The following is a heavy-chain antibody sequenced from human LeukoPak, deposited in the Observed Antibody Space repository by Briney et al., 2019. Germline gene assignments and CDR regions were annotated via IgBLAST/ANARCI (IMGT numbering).Heavy chain of an antibody. J-gene: IGHJ4*02. V-gene: IGHV1-69*04. Sequence: GSSVKVSCKASGGTFSSYAISWVRQAPGQGLEWMGRIIPILGIANYAQKFQGRATITADKSTSTAYMELSSLRSEDTAVYYCARDSSSGWYAYWGQGTLVTVSS. D-gene: IGHD6-19*01. CDR3: ARDSSSGWYAY. CDR2: IIPILGIA. CDR1: GGTFSSYA.